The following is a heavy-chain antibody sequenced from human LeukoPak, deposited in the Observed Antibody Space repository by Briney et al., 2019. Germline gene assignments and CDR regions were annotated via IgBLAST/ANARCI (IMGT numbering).Heavy chain of an antibody. J-gene: IGHJ5*02. CDR2: IYDSGST. V-gene: IGHV4-59*08. CDR1: GGSIINNY. CDR3: ARLRVEYNWFDP. Sequence: PSETLSLTCTVSGGSIINNYWSWIRQPPGKGLEWIGYIYDSGSTNYNPSLKSRVTISVDTSKNQFSLKVTSVTAADTAVYYCARLRVEYNWFDPWGQGTLVTVSS. D-gene: IGHD2-15*01.